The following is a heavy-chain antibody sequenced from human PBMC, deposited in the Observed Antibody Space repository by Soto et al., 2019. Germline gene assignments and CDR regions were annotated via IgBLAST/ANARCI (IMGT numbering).Heavy chain of an antibody. V-gene: IGHV6-1*01. CDR2: TYYRSKWYN. CDR1: GDSVSSNSAA. J-gene: IGHJ5*02. D-gene: IGHD6-13*01. CDR3: AREGRVAAAGTSFWFDP. Sequence: SQTLSLTCAISGDSVSSNSAAWNWVRQSPSRGLEWLGRTYYRSKWYNDYAVSVKSRITINPDTSKNQFSLQLNSVTPEDTAVYYCAREGRVAAAGTSFWFDPWGQGTLVTVSS.